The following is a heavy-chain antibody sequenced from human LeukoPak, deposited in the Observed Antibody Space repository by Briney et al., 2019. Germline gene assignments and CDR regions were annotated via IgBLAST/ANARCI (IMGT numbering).Heavy chain of an antibody. J-gene: IGHJ6*02. CDR1: GGSISSYY. CDR2: IYYSGST. V-gene: IGHV4-59*01. Sequence: SETLSLTCTVSGGSISSYYWLWIRQPPGKGLEWIGYIYYSGSTNYNPSLKSRVTISVDTSKNQFSLKLSSVTAADTAVYYCARVGIAEAGVAYYGIDVWGQGTTATVSS. D-gene: IGHD6-13*01. CDR3: ARVGIAEAGVAYYGIDV.